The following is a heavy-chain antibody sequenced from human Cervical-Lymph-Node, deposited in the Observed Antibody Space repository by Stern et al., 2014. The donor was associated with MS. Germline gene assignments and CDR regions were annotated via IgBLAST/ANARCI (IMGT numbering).Heavy chain of an antibody. CDR1: GYIFTRYG. V-gene: IGHV1-18*01. J-gene: IGHJ1*01. CDR3: ARIAAAGNHFQH. D-gene: IGHD6-25*01. Sequence: QLVQSGGEVKKPGASVKVSCKASGYIFTRYGISWVRQAPGQGLEWMGWVSANNVNTNYAQKIQGRVTMTTDTSTNTAYMELRSLTTDDTAIYYCARIAAAGNHFQHWGQGTLITVSP. CDR2: VSANNVNT.